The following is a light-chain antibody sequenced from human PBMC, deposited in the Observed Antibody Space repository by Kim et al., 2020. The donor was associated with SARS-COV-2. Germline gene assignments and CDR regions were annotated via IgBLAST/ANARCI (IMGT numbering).Light chain of an antibody. CDR3: QSYDSSLSGWV. J-gene: IGLJ3*02. CDR2: GNN. CDR1: SSNIGAGYD. V-gene: IGLV1-40*01. Sequence: QSVLSQPPSLSGAPGQRVTISCTGSSSNIGAGYDVHWYQQLPGTAPKLLIYGNNNRPSGVPDRFSGSKSATSDSLAITGLQTEDETDYYCQSYDSSLSGWVFGGGTQLTVL.